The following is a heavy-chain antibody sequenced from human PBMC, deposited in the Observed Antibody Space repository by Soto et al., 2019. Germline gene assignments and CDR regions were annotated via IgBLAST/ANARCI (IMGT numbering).Heavy chain of an antibody. V-gene: IGHV4-59*01. D-gene: IGHD6-13*01. CDR3: ARKGAAASYAHYYIDV. CDR2: VYYSGNT. CDR1: GGSISPYY. J-gene: IGHJ6*03. Sequence: QVQLQESGPGLVKPSETLSLTCTVSGGSISPYYWSWIRQPPGKGLEWIGYVYYSGNTNYNPSLESRVTISVDTSRNQFSLNLTSATAADTAVYYCARKGAAASYAHYYIDVWGRGTTVTVSS.